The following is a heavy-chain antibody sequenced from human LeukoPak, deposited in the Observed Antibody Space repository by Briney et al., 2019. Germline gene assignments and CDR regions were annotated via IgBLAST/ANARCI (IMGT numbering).Heavy chain of an antibody. D-gene: IGHD2-15*01. Sequence: TSETLSLTCAVYGGPFSDYYWSWIRQPPGKGLEWIGKINHSGSTNYRPSLKSRVTISIDTSKNQFSLKLKSMTAADTAVYYCAKDIVVVVAASQTNAFDIWGQGTMVTVSS. V-gene: IGHV4-34*01. CDR3: AKDIVVVVAASQTNAFDI. CDR2: INHSGST. CDR1: GGPFSDYY. J-gene: IGHJ3*02.